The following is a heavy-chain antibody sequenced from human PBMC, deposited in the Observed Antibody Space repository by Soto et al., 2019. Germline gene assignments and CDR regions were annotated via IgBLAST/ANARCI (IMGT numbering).Heavy chain of an antibody. D-gene: IGHD3-10*01. Sequence: EVQLLESGGGLVQPGGSLRLSCAASGFTFSSYAMSWVRQAPGKGLEWVSGISSSGGSTYYADSVKGRFTISRDNSKNPLFLRMNRPRVEDTAVYYCMRPAPRGRHYFYFGMDVWGQGPTVTVSS. V-gene: IGHV3-23*01. J-gene: IGHJ6*02. CDR3: MRPAPRGRHYFYFGMDV. CDR1: GFTFSSYA. CDR2: ISSSGGST.